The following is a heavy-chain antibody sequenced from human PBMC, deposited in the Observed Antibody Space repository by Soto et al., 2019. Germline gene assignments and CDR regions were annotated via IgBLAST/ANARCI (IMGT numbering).Heavy chain of an antibody. D-gene: IGHD6-19*01. V-gene: IGHV4-39*01. CDR3: ARRYGWLYFDH. CDR1: GDSISSSNYV. Sequence: SETLSLTCTVSGDSISSSNYVWGWIRQPPGKGLEWIGTIFYSGSTYYNPSLKSRVTISVDTSKNQFSLRLISVTAADTALYYCARRYGWLYFDHWGQGSLVT. J-gene: IGHJ4*02. CDR2: IFYSGST.